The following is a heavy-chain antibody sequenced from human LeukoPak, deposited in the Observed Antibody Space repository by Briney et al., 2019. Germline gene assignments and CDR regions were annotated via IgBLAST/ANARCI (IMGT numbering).Heavy chain of an antibody. V-gene: IGHV4-34*01. D-gene: IGHD2-15*01. CDR2: INHSGST. Sequence: PSETLSLTCAVYGGSFSGYYWSWIRQPPGKGLEWIGEINHSGSTNYNPSLKSRVTISVDTSKNQFSLKLSSVTAADTAVYYCARVVVAANNNRFLDYWGQGTLVTVSS. CDR1: GGSFSGYY. CDR3: ARVVVAANNNRFLDY. J-gene: IGHJ4*02.